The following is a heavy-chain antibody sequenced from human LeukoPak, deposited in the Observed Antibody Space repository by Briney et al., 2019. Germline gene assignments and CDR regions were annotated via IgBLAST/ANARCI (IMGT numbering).Heavy chain of an antibody. CDR2: IYYSGST. CDR1: GGSISSGDYY. CDR3: ARLARRAYCGGDCYS. Sequence: SETLSLTCTVSGGSISSGDYYWSWIRQPPGKGLEWIGYIYYSGSTYYNPSLKSRVTISVDTSKNQFSLKLSSVTAADTAVYYCARLARRAYCGGDCYSWGQGTLVTVSS. J-gene: IGHJ4*02. V-gene: IGHV4-30-4*01. D-gene: IGHD2-21*02.